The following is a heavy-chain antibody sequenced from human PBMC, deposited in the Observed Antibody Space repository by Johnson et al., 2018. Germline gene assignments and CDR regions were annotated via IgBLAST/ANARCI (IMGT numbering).Heavy chain of an antibody. CDR2: ISYDGSNK. CDR3: AREDDYCDYKYDYYRGV. CDR1: GFTFRSYA. D-gene: IGHD4-17*01. J-gene: IGHJ6*03. V-gene: IGHV3-30-3*01. Sequence: QVQLVQSGGGVLQPVRSLRLSCAASGFTFRSYAMHWVRQAPGKGLEWVALISYDGSNKYNEDSVKGRITISRDNSKHTRYLQMNSRRAEDKAVFYWAREDDYCDYKYDYYRGVWGKGTTVTVSS.